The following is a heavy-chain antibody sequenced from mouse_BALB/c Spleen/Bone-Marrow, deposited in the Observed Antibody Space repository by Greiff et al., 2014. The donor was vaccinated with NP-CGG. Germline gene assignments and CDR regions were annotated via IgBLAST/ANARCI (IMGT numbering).Heavy chain of an antibody. Sequence: VQRVESGPELVKPGASVKISCTGSGYAFSSSWMNWVKQRPGQGLEWIGRIYPGDGDTNSNGRFKGKATLTADRSSNTAYMQLSSLTSVDSAVHFCARSAYYGSSYGAMDYWGQGTSVTVSS. CDR1: GYAFSSSW. V-gene: IGHV1-82*01. CDR2: IYPGDGDT. D-gene: IGHD1-1*01. CDR3: ARSAYYGSSYGAMDY. J-gene: IGHJ4*01.